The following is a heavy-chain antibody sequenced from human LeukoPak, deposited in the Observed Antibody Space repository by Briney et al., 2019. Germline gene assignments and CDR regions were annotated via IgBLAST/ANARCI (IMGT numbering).Heavy chain of an antibody. CDR1: GFTFDDYY. V-gene: IGHV3-11*01. J-gene: IGHJ4*02. CDR3: ARHMVLSPCDY. Sequence: PGGSLRFSCAAPGFTFDDYYMSWIPQCPGKGLRWISSISASGTMTFSADSVQGRSPTSPANAKTSPPLNFNTLRAEDTAVYYCARHMVLSPCDYWGQGNLVAVSS. CDR2: ISASGTMT. D-gene: IGHD4/OR15-4a*01.